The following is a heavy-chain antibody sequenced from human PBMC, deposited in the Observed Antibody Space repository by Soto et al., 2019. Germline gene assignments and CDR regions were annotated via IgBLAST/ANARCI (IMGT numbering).Heavy chain of an antibody. CDR1: GGSIISYY. D-gene: IGHD6-25*01. V-gene: IGHV4-59*08. Sequence: PSETLSLTCTFSGGSIISYYWSWIRQPPGKGLEWIGYIYYSGSTNYNPSLKSRVTISVDTSKNQFSLKLSSVTAADTAVYYCARLYGFSGFDYWGQGTLVTVSS. CDR3: ARLYGFSGFDY. J-gene: IGHJ4*02. CDR2: IYYSGST.